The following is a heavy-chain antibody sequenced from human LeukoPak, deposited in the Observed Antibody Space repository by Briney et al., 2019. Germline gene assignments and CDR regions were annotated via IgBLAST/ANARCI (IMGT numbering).Heavy chain of an antibody. CDR2: SSGRGGST. CDR3: AKSRSPGFDY. Sequence: GGSLRFSCAASGFTFSSYAMSWVRQAPGKGLEWISASSGRGGSTYYADSVKGRFTISRDNAKNTLYLQMNSLRAEDTAVYYCAKSRSPGFDYWGQGTLVTVSS. D-gene: IGHD1-14*01. V-gene: IGHV3-23*01. CDR1: GFTFSSYA. J-gene: IGHJ4*02.